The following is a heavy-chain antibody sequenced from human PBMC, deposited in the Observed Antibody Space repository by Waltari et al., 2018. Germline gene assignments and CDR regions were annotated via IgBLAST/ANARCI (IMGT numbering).Heavy chain of an antibody. Sequence: EVHLVESGGGFVKPGGSLRLACAASGFTFSNAWMNGVRQAPGKGLEWVGRIKTKTVGGTTDYAAPVKGRFTISRDDSNNTLYLQINNLKTEDTAVYYCTTGTGTYGLDAFDIWGQGTMVTVSS. V-gene: IGHV3-15*07. J-gene: IGHJ3*02. CDR2: IKTKTVGGTT. CDR1: GFTFSNAW. D-gene: IGHD4-17*01. CDR3: TTGTGTYGLDAFDI.